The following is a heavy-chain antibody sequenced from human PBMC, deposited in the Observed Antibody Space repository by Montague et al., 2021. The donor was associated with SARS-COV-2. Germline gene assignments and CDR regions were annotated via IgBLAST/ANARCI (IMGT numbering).Heavy chain of an antibody. D-gene: IGHD3-10*01. Sequence: SETLSLTCTVSGGSVSSSPYYWIWIRQPPGLGLEWVVSISYSGHTYFSPTLRITLTVSVDSSENQFYLRLSSVTAADTAVYYCASSYYYGSGTYVYNYYMDVWGKGTTVTVSS. CDR3: ASSYYYGSGTYVYNYYMDV. V-gene: IGHV4-39*01. J-gene: IGHJ6*03. CDR2: ISYSGHT. CDR1: GGSVSSSPYY.